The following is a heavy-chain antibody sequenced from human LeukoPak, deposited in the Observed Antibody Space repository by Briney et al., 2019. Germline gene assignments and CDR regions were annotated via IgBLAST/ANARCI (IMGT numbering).Heavy chain of an antibody. V-gene: IGHV1-2*02. CDR3: ARESNYYGSGTGWFDP. CDR1: GYTFTGYY. D-gene: IGHD3-10*01. J-gene: IGHJ5*02. CDR2: INPNSGGT. Sequence: ASVKVSCKASGYTFTGYYMHWVRQAPGQGLEWMGWINPNSGGTIYAQKFQGRVTMTRDTSISTVYMELRRLRSDDTAVYYCARESNYYGSGTGWFDPWGQGTLVTVSS.